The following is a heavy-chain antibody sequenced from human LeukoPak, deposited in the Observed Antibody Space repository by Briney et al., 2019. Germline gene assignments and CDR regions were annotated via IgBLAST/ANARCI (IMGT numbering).Heavy chain of an antibody. Sequence: SGTLSLTCAVSGGSISSSNWWSWVRQPPGKGLEWIGEIYHSGSTNYNPSLKSRVTISVDKSKNQFSLKLSSVTAADTAVYYCARFKSYYYDSSGNYYYGMDVWGQGTTVTVSS. CDR2: IYHSGST. V-gene: IGHV4-4*02. J-gene: IGHJ6*02. D-gene: IGHD3-22*01. CDR3: ARFKSYYYDSSGNYYYGMDV. CDR1: GGSISSSNW.